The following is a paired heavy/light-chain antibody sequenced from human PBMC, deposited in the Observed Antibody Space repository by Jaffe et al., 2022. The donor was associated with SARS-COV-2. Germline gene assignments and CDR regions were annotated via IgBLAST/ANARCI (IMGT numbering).Light chain of an antibody. V-gene: IGLV5-45*03. CDR3: MIWHSSARV. CDR2: YKSDSDK. J-gene: IGLJ3*02. Sequence: QAVLTQPSSLSASPGASASLTCTLRSGINVGTYTIYWYQQKPGSPPQYLLRYKSDSDKQQGSGVPSRFSGSKDASANAGILLISGLQSEDEADYYCMIWHSSARVFGGGTKVTVL. CDR1: SGINVGTYT.
Heavy chain of an antibody. J-gene: IGHJ3*02. D-gene: IGHD1-1*01. CDR3: ARDTTGTTWDIFDI. Sequence: QVQLVQSGSELKKPGASVRLSCKASGYTFTSYVMNWVRQAPGQGLEWMGWINTNTGNPTYAQGFTGRFVFSLDTSVNTAYLQISSLKAEDTAVYFCARDTTGTTWDIFDIWGQGTMVTVS. CDR1: GYTFTSYV. V-gene: IGHV7-4-1*02. CDR2: INTNTGNP.